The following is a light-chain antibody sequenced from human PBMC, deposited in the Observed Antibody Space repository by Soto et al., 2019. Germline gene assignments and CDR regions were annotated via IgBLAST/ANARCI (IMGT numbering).Light chain of an antibody. J-gene: IGKJ3*01. CDR1: QSISSW. CDR3: QQYNSAQ. V-gene: IGKV1-5*03. Sequence: LRTQSPSTLSASVGDRVTITWRARQSISSWLAWYQQEPGKARKLLVYTASSLESAVPSRFSGSGSGTEFTLTISRLQRDDFATYACQQYNSAQFGPGTKVDIK. CDR2: TAS.